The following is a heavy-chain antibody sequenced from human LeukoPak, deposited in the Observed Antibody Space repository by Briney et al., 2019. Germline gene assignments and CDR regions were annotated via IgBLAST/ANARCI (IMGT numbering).Heavy chain of an antibody. J-gene: IGHJ4*02. Sequence: SETLSLTCAVYGGSFSGYYWSWIRQPPGKGLGWIGEINHSGSTNYNPSLKSRVTISVDTSKNQFSLKLSSVTAADTAVYYCARLYRDDYWGQGTLVTVSS. CDR3: ARLYRDDY. V-gene: IGHV4-34*01. D-gene: IGHD1-26*01. CDR2: INHSGST. CDR1: GGSFSGYY.